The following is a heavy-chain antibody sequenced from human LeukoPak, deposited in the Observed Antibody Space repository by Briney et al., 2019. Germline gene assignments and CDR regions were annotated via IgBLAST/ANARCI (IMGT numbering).Heavy chain of an antibody. J-gene: IGHJ4*02. CDR1: GFTFSSYS. CDR2: ISSSSSYI. Sequence: PGGSLRLSCAASGFTFSSYSMNWVRQAPGKGLEWVSSISSSSSYIYYADSVKGRFTISRDNAKNSLYLQMNSLRAEDTAVYYRARDYIAVAGALDYWGQGTLVTVSS. V-gene: IGHV3-21*01. D-gene: IGHD6-19*01. CDR3: ARDYIAVAGALDY.